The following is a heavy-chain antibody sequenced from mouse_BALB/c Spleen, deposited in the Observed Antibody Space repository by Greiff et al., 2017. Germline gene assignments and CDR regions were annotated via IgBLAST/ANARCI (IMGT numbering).Heavy chain of an antibody. CDR3: ARIGTTVVGDYYYAMDY. Sequence: QVQLKQSGPGLVAPSQSLSITCTVSGFSLSRYSVHWVRQPPGKGLEWLGMIWGGGSTDYNSALKSRLSISKDNSKSQVFLKMNSLQTDDTAMYYCARIGTTVVGDYYYAMDYWGQGTSVTVSS. J-gene: IGHJ4*01. V-gene: IGHV2-6-4*01. CDR2: IWGGGST. D-gene: IGHD1-1*01. CDR1: GFSLSRYS.